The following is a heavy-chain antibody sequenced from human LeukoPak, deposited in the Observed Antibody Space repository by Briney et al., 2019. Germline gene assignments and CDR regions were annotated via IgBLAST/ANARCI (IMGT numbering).Heavy chain of an antibody. Sequence: SGGSLRLSCAASGFTFSTYWMSWVRQAPGKGLEWVANIQQDGSEKYYVDSVKGRFTISRDNAKNSLYLQMNSLRAEDTAVYYCARVRITVVRGVIGRWFDPWGQGTLVTVSS. CDR3: ARVRITVVRGVIGRWFDP. CDR2: IQQDGSEK. J-gene: IGHJ5*02. V-gene: IGHV3-7*01. D-gene: IGHD3-10*01. CDR1: GFTFSTYW.